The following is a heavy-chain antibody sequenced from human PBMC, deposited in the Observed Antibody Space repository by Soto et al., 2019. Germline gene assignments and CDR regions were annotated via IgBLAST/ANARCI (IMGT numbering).Heavy chain of an antibody. CDR2: ISYVGSNK. Sequence: QVQLVESGGGVVQPGRSLRLSCTASGFTFSSYAMHWVRQAPAKGLERVAVISYVGSNKYYADSVKGRFTISRDNSKNTLYLQMNSLRAEDTAVYYCARDRETRAFDIWGQGTMVTVSS. J-gene: IGHJ3*02. V-gene: IGHV3-30-3*01. CDR3: ARDRETRAFDI. CDR1: GFTFSSYA.